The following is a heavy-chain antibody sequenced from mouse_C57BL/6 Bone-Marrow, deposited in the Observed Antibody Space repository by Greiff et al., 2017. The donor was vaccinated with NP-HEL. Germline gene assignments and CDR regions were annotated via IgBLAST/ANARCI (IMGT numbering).Heavy chain of an antibody. J-gene: IGHJ3*01. D-gene: IGHD1-1*02. CDR2: IYPRSGNT. CDR1: GYTFTSYG. CDR3: ARSGYYAWFAY. V-gene: IGHV1-81*01. Sequence: VQLQQSGAELARPGASVKLSCKASGYTFTSYGISWVKQRTGPGLEWIGEIYPRSGNTYYNEKFKGKATLTADKSSSTAYMELRSLTSEDSAVYFCARSGYYAWFAYWGQGTLVTVSA.